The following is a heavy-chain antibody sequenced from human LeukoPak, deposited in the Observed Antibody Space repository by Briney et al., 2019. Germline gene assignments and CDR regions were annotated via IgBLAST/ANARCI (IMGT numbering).Heavy chain of an antibody. CDR1: GFTFSSYG. D-gene: IGHD3-16*02. CDR3: AKDREAYYDYVWGSYRPPSGFDP. Sequence: GGSLRLSCAASGFTFSSYGMHWVRQAPGKGLEWVAFIRYDGSNKYYADSVKGRFTISRDNSKNTLYLQMNSLRAEDTAVYYCAKDREAYYDYVWGSYRPPSGFDPWGQGTLVTVSS. V-gene: IGHV3-30*02. J-gene: IGHJ5*02. CDR2: IRYDGSNK.